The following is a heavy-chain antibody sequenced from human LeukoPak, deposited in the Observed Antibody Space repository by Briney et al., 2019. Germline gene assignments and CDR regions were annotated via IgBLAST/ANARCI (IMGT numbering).Heavy chain of an antibody. J-gene: IGHJ4*02. D-gene: IGHD2-2*01. CDR1: GDSISSYY. CDR3: AKGYCRGNSCYDDRGAFDY. CDR2: IYTSGST. Sequence: SETLSLTCTVSGDSISSYYWSWIRQPAGKGLEWIGRIYTSGSTNYNPSLKSRVTMSVDTSKNHFSLRLSSVTAADTAVYYCAKGYCRGNSCYDDRGAFDYWGQGTLVTVSS. V-gene: IGHV4-4*07.